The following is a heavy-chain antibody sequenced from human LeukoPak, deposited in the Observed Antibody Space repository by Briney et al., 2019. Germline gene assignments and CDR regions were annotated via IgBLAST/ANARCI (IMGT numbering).Heavy chain of an antibody. D-gene: IGHD3-22*01. CDR1: GFTFSSYA. CDR2: ISGSGGST. V-gene: IGHV3-23*01. J-gene: IGHJ6*02. CDR3: AKDLFVTMIVVVPSGMDV. Sequence: GGSLRLSCAASGFTFSSYAMSWVRQAPGKGLEWVSAISGSGGSTYYADSVKGRFTISRDNSKNTLYLQMNSLRAEDTAEYYCAKDLFVTMIVVVPSGMDVWGQGTTVTVSS.